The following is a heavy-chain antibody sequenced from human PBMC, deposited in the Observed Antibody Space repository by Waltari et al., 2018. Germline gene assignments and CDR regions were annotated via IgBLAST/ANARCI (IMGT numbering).Heavy chain of an antibody. CDR3: ARERLDVAPAGRIYDYIWGSYRCGLFDY. CDR2: IYYSGST. J-gene: IGHJ4*02. V-gene: IGHV4-39*07. CDR1: GGSISSSSYY. D-gene: IGHD3-16*02. Sequence: QLQLQESGPGLVKPSETLSLTCTVPGGSISSSSYYWGWIRQPQGKGLEWIGSIYYSGSTSYNASRKSRVTISVDTSKNQFSLKLSSVTAADTAVYYCARERLDVAPAGRIYDYIWGSYRCGLFDYWGQGTLVTVSS.